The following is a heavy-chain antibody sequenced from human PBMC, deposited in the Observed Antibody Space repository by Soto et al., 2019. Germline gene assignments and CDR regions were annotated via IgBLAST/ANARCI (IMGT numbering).Heavy chain of an antibody. Sequence: EVQLVESGGGLVKPGGSLRLSCAASGFTFSNAWMSWVRQAPGKGLEWVGRIKSKTDGGTTDYAAPVKGRFTISRDDSKNTLYLQMNSLKTEDTAVYYCTTDSLVLRFLEWAFDPRGQGTLVTVSS. D-gene: IGHD3-3*01. CDR1: GFTFSNAW. V-gene: IGHV3-15*01. CDR3: TTDSLVLRFLEWAFDP. J-gene: IGHJ5*02. CDR2: IKSKTDGGTT.